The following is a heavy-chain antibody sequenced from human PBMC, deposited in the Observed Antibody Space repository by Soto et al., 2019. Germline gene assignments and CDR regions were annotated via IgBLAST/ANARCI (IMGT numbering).Heavy chain of an antibody. D-gene: IGHD3-3*02. V-gene: IGHV4-31*03. CDR2: ISSSGRA. CDR3: ARAFLILLAPASSAFFAS. Sequence: SDTLPLTGTASGRSANYNALSWPWLRQHPGKGPECIGHISSSGRASYSPSLKRRVAISLDASKNHFSLQLTSVTAADTAVYYCARAFLILLAPASSAFFASW. J-gene: IGHJ5*01. CDR1: GRSANYNALS.